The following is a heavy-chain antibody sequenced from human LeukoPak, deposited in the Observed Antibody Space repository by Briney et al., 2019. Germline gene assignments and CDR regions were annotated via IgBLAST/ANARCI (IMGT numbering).Heavy chain of an antibody. CDR3: ARDLPYSSSWESIDY. V-gene: IGHV1-18*01. CDR2: ISAYNGNT. CDR1: GYTFTSYG. D-gene: IGHD6-13*01. J-gene: IGHJ4*02. Sequence: ASVKVSCKASGYTFTSYGISWVRQASGQGLEWMGWISAYNGNTNYAQKLQGRVTMTTDTSTSTAYMELRSLRSDDTAVYYCARDLPYSSSWESIDYWGQGTLVTVSS.